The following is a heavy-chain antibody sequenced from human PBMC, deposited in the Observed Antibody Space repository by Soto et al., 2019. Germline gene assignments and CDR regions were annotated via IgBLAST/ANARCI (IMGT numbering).Heavy chain of an antibody. CDR2: IWYDGSNK. V-gene: IGHV3-33*01. CDR3: ARDGDYYDSSGYLAPPSGYFDY. CDR1: GFTFSSYG. Sequence: QVQLVESGGGVVQPGRSLRLSCAASGFTFSSYGMHWVRQAPGKGLEWVAVIWYDGSNKYYADSVKGRFTISRDNSKITLSLQMNSLRAEDTAVYYCARDGDYYDSSGYLAPPSGYFDYWGQGTLVTVSS. D-gene: IGHD3-22*01. J-gene: IGHJ4*02.